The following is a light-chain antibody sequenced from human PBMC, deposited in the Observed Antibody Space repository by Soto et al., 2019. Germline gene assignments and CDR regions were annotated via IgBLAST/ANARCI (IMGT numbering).Light chain of an antibody. CDR3: QQYSSSQWT. V-gene: IGKV3-20*01. CDR1: QSVSSSY. J-gene: IGKJ1*01. Sequence: EIVLTQSPGTLSLSPGERATLSCRASQSVSSSYLAWYQQKPGQAPRLLIYGASSRATGIPDRFSGSGSGTDFTLTISRQEPEDFAVYYCQQYSSSQWTFGQGTKVEIK. CDR2: GAS.